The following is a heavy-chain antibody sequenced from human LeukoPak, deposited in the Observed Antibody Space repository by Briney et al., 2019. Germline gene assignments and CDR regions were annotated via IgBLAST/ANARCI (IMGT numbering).Heavy chain of an antibody. CDR2: FYYGERS. J-gene: IGHJ4*02. V-gene: IGHV4-59*08. CDR3: ARLSLHCSGGSCYRGAFDS. D-gene: IGHD2-15*01. Sequence: SETLSLTCTVSGASIDKNHWSWIRQAPGKGLECIGNFYYGERSNYNPSLKSRVTISVDTSKNQFSLKLTSVTAADTAAYYCARLSLHCSGGSCYRGAFDSWGQGTLVTVSS. CDR1: GASIDKNH.